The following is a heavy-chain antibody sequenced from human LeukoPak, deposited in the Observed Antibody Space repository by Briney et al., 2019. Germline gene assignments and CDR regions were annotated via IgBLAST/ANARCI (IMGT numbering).Heavy chain of an antibody. D-gene: IGHD3-3*01. CDR2: INPNSGGT. Sequence: ASVEVSCKASGYTFTGYYMHWVRQAPGQGLEWMGWINPNSGGTNYAQKFQGRVTMTRDTSISTAYMELSRLRSDDTAVYYCARVDYYDFWSGYYLGWFDPWGQGTLVTVSS. V-gene: IGHV1-2*02. J-gene: IGHJ5*02. CDR3: ARVDYYDFWSGYYLGWFDP. CDR1: GYTFTGYY.